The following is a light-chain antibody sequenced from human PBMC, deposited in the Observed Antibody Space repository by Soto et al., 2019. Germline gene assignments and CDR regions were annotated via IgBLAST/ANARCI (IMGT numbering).Light chain of an antibody. CDR2: AAS. V-gene: IGKV1-27*01. J-gene: IGKJ4*01. CDR1: RDISNY. Sequence: DIQMTQSPSSLSASVGDRVTIACRASRDISNYLAWYQQKPGRVPKLLIYAASTLQSGVPSRFSASRSGTLFTLTISSLQPEDVPTYYCQKYDSDPLTFGGGTKVEIE. CDR3: QKYDSDPLT.